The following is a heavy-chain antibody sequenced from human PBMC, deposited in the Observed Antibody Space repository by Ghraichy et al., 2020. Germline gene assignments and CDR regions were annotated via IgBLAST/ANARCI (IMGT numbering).Heavy chain of an antibody. CDR3: TRLYTQGAYGMDV. J-gene: IGHJ6*02. Sequence: GGSLRLSCAASGFTFSGSAMHWVRQASGKGLEWVGRIRSKANSYATAYAASVKGRFTISRDDSKNTAYLQMNSLKTEDTAVYYCTRLYTQGAYGMDVWGQGTTVTVSS. CDR1: GFTFSGSA. CDR2: IRSKANSYAT. V-gene: IGHV3-73*01. D-gene: IGHD2-2*02.